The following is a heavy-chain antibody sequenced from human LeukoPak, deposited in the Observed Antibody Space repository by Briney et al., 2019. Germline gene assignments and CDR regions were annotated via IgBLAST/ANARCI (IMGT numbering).Heavy chain of an antibody. V-gene: IGHV3-74*01. CDR1: GFTFSSYW. CDR2: INSDGSGT. CDR3: VRGRDGDYE. J-gene: IGHJ4*02. D-gene: IGHD4-17*01. Sequence: PGGSLRLSCAPSGFTFSSYWMHSVRHAPGKGLVWVSRINSDGSGTTYEDSVEGRVTISRDNAQNTLFLQMNSLRPEDTAVYYCVRGRDGDYEWGQGTLVTVSS.